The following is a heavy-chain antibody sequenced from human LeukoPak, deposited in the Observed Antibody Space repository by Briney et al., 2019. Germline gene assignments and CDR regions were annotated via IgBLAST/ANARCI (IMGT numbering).Heavy chain of an antibody. J-gene: IGHJ5*02. V-gene: IGHV3-7*01. CDR2: IMTDGNEK. D-gene: IGHD3-3*01. CDR3: ARDRLRFLA. CDR1: GFTFSSNW. Sequence: WGSLRLSCAASGFTFSSNWMTWVRQAPGKGLEWVANIMTDGNEKYYVDSVKGRFTISRDNANNSLYLQMNSLRAEDTGVYYCARDRLRFLAWGQGTLVTVSS.